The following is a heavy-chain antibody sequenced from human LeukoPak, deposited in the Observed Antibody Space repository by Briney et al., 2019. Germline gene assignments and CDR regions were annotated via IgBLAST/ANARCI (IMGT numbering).Heavy chain of an antibody. CDR2: INVGNGNT. V-gene: IGHV1-3*01. CDR1: GYPFISYA. J-gene: IGHJ4*02. Sequence: ASVKVSCKASGYPFISYAMHWVRQAPGQRLEWMGWINVGNGNTEYAQKFQGRVTITRDTSATATYMELSSLRSEDTAVYFCARDGDVLWKQESRTQLGLYYFDYWGQGTLVTVSS. D-gene: IGHD5-18*01. CDR3: ARDGDVLWKQESRTQLGLYYFDY.